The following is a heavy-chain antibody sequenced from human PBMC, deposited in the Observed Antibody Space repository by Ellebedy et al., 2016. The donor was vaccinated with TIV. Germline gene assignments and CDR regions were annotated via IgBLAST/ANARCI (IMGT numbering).Heavy chain of an antibody. J-gene: IGHJ2*01. CDR2: IYQDGSEK. D-gene: IGHD4-11*01. CDR3: ARVIYSASYL. V-gene: IGHV3-7*01. CDR1: GFSVTNNY. Sequence: GESLKISCAASGFSVTNNYMSWVRQAPGQGLEWVASIYQDGSEKFYADSVKGRFTISRDNAGNSLYLQMNSLGAEDTAVYYCARVIYSASYLWGRGTLVTVSS.